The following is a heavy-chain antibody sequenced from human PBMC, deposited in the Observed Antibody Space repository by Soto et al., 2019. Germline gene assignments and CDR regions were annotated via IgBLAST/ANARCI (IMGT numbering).Heavy chain of an antibody. V-gene: IGHV3-23*01. D-gene: IGHD3-10*01. CDR1: GFTFSSYA. CDR2: ISGSGGST. CDR3: AKDTYYGSGSWVNWFDP. J-gene: IGHJ5*02. Sequence: GGSLRLSCAASGFTFSSYAMSWVRQAPGKGLEWVSAISGSGGSTYYADSVKGRFTISRDNSKNTLYLQMNSLRAEDTAVYYCAKDTYYGSGSWVNWFDPWGQGTLVTVSS.